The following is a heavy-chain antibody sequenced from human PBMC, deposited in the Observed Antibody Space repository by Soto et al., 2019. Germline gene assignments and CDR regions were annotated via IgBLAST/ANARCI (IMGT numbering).Heavy chain of an antibody. Sequence: QVQLVQSGAEVKKPGASVKVSCKTSGYTFPSYQFAWGRQAPGQGLEWMGWISAYNTNTNYAQKFQGRVTMTTDTLTSTAYMELRSLRSDDTAVYYCARDTPPTDYWGQGTLVTVSS. V-gene: IGHV1-18*01. CDR3: ARDTPPTDY. J-gene: IGHJ4*02. CDR2: ISAYNTNT. CDR1: GYTFPSYQ.